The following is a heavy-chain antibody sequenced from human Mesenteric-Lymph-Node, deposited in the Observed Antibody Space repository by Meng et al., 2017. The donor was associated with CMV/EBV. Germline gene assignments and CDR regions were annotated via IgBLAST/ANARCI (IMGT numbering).Heavy chain of an antibody. J-gene: IGHJ4*02. D-gene: IGHD1-26*01. V-gene: IGHV4-39*07. CDR2: MYYSGST. Sequence: SETLSLTCTVSGGSISSSSYYWGWIRQSPGKGLEWIGSMYYSGSTYYNPSLKSRVTISVDSSKNQFSLKLSSVTAADTAVYYCARAPRVGARHYFDYWGQGTLVTVSS. CDR3: ARAPRVGARHYFDY. CDR1: GGSISSSSYY.